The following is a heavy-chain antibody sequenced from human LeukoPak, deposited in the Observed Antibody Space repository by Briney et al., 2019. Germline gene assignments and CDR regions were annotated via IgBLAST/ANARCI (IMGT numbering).Heavy chain of an antibody. CDR1: GFTFSDYY. V-gene: IGHV3-11*01. D-gene: IGHD3-22*01. CDR3: ARDLYYYDSSGYLW. Sequence: PGGSLRLSCTASGFTFSDYYMSWIRQAPGNGLEWVSYISSSGSTIYYADSVKGRFTISRDNAKNSLYLQMNSLRAEDTAVYYCARDLYYYDSSGYLWWGQGTLVTVSS. CDR2: ISSSGSTI. J-gene: IGHJ4*02.